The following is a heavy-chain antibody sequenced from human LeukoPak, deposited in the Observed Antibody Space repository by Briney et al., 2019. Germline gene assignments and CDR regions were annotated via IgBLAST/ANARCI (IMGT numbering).Heavy chain of an antibody. CDR2: ISGSGGST. J-gene: IGHJ1*01. V-gene: IGHV3-23*01. Sequence: GGSLRLSCAASGFTFSSYAMSWVRQAPGKGLEWVSAISGSGGSTYYADSVKGRFTISRDNSKNTLYLQMNSLRAEDTAVYYCAKGRNSYYYDSSGYYYAEYFQHWGQGTPVTVSS. D-gene: IGHD3-22*01. CDR3: AKGRNSYYYDSSGYYYAEYFQH. CDR1: GFTFSSYA.